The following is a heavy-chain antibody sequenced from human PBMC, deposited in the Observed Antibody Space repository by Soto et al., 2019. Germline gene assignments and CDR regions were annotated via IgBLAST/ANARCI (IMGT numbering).Heavy chain of an antibody. CDR1: GFSLSTSSGVG. CDR3: AHILGIGGYYEGFDY. V-gene: IGHV2-5*02. Sequence: QITLKESGPTLVKPTQTLTLTCTFSGFSLSTSSGVGVGWIRQPPGKALEGLAFIYWDDEKRYSPSLKSRLTVTKDTSKNQVVLILTNMDPVDTATYYCAHILGIGGYYEGFDYWGPGALVTVSS. J-gene: IGHJ4*02. D-gene: IGHD1-26*01. CDR2: IYWDDEK.